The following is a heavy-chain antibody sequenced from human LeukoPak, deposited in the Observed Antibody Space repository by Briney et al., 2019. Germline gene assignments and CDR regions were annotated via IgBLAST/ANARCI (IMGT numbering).Heavy chain of an antibody. V-gene: IGHV3-7*01. J-gene: IGHJ3*02. CDR3: ARESVVGNTDDAFDI. CDR1: GFTFRSHW. Sequence: GGSLRLSCAASGFTFRSHWMSWVRQAPGKGLEWVANIKQYGSEKYYVDSVKGRFIISRDNAKSSLYLQMSSLRAEDTAVYYCARESVVGNTDDAFDIWGQGTVVTVSS. D-gene: IGHD2-21*01. CDR2: IKQYGSEK.